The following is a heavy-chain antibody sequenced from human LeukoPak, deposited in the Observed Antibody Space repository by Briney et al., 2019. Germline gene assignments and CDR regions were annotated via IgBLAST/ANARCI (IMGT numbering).Heavy chain of an antibody. CDR1: GHTFTNFY. J-gene: IGHJ4*02. D-gene: IGHD1-26*01. Sequence: ASVKVSCKAPGHTFTNFYMHWVRQAPGQGLEWMAITNPSGSSTNYPQKFQGRITMTRDTSTSTVSMELNSLRSEDTAVYYCAREKTSGAFDYWGQGTLVTVSS. CDR2: TNPSGSST. CDR3: AREKTSGAFDY. V-gene: IGHV1-46*01.